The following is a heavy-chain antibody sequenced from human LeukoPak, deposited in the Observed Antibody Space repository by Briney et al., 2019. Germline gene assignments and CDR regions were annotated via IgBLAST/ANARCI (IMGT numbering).Heavy chain of an antibody. CDR3: ARNRGDPSYFDY. V-gene: IGHV3-21*01. J-gene: IGHJ4*02. CDR2: ISTSSSYI. D-gene: IGHD4-17*01. Sequence: GGSPRLSCTASGFTFNGYSMNWVRQAPGKGLEWVSSISTSSSYIYHADSVKGRFTISRNNPKNSLYLQMNSLRAEDTAVYYCARNRGDPSYFDYWGQGTLVTVSS. CDR1: GFTFNGYS.